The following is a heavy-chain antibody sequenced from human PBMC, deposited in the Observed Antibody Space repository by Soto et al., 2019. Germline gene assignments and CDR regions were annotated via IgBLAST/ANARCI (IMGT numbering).Heavy chain of an antibody. CDR3: ARRPGASGSYYKVDY. CDR2: IYYSGST. CDR1: GGSISSSSYY. Sequence: SETLSLTCTVSGGSISSSSYYWGWIRQPPGKGLEWIGSIYYSGSTYYNPSLKSRVTISVDTSKNQFSLKLSSVTAADTAVYYCARRPGASGSYYKVDYWGQGTLVTVSS. D-gene: IGHD1-26*01. V-gene: IGHV4-39*01. J-gene: IGHJ4*02.